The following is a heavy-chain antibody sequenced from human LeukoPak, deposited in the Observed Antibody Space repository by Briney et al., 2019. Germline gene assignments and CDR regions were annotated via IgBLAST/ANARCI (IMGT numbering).Heavy chain of an antibody. Sequence: GRSLRLSCAASGFTFSSYAMHWVRQAPGKGLEWVAVISYDGSNKYYADSVKGRFTISRDNSKNTLYLQMNSLRAGDTAVYYCASGNYYDFWSGFMPSIGFDIWGQGTMVTVSS. CDR2: ISYDGSNK. J-gene: IGHJ3*02. V-gene: IGHV3-30-3*01. CDR1: GFTFSSYA. CDR3: ASGNYYDFWSGFMPSIGFDI. D-gene: IGHD3-3*01.